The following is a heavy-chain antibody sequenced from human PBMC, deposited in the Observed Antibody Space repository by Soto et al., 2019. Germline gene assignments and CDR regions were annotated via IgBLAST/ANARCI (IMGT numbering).Heavy chain of an antibody. J-gene: IGHJ6*02. V-gene: IGHV1-8*01. Sequence: GASVKVSCKASGYTFTSYDINWVRQATGQGLEWMGWMNPNSGNTGYAQKFQGRVTMTRNTSISTAYMELSSLRSEDTAVYYCARGIAAALYYYYGMDVWGQGTTVTVSS. CDR2: MNPNSGNT. CDR3: ARGIAAALYYYYGMDV. D-gene: IGHD6-13*01. CDR1: GYTFTSYD.